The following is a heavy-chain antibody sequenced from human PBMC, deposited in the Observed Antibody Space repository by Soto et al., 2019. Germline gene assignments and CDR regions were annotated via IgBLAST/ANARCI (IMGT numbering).Heavy chain of an antibody. V-gene: IGHV4-4*02. D-gene: IGHD4-17*01. J-gene: IGHJ3*02. Sequence: QVQLQESGPGLVKPSGTLSLTCAVSSGSISSSNWWSWVRQPPGKGLEWIGKIYHSGSTNYNPSLKSRVTISVDKSKNQFSLKLSSVTAADTAVYYCARAPNDYGDFIGAFDIWGQGTMVTVSS. CDR3: ARAPNDYGDFIGAFDI. CDR2: IYHSGST. CDR1: SGSISSSNW.